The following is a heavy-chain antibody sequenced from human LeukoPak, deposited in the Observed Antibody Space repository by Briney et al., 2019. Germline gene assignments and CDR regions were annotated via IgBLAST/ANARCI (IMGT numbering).Heavy chain of an antibody. D-gene: IGHD4-23*01. CDR2: MYYSGST. V-gene: IGHV4-30-4*01. J-gene: IGHJ4*02. CDR1: GGSISSGDYY. CDR3: ARLRSYGGNRGIDY. Sequence: PSQTLSLACTVSGGSISSGDYYWSWIRQPPGKGLEWIGYMYYSGSTYYNPSLKSRVTMSVDTSKNQFSLKLSSVTAADTAIYYCARLRSYGGNRGIDYWGQGTLVAVSS.